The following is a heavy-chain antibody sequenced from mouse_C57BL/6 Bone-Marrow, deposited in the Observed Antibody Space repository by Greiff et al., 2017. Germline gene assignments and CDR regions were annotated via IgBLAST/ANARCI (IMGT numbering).Heavy chain of an antibody. Sequence: VQLQQSGAELARPGASVKLSCKASGYTFTSYGISWVKQSTGQSLEWIGDIYPRSGYTYYNEKFKGKATLTADKSSSTAYMELRSLTSDDSAIYFCAREREVGHNGEAMDDWGQGTSGTVSS. CDR1: GYTFTSYG. CDR3: AREREVGHNGEAMDD. D-gene: IGHD6-1*01. V-gene: IGHV1-81*01. J-gene: IGHJ4*01. CDR2: IYPRSGYT.